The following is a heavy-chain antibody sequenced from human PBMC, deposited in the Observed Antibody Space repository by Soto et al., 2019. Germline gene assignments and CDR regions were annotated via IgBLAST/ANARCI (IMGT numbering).Heavy chain of an antibody. V-gene: IGHV1-69*01. J-gene: IGHJ4*02. CDR1: GGIFSTYA. CDR2: IIPLFGTP. Sequence: QVQLVQSGAEVKKPGSSVKVSCKASGGIFSTYAISWLRQAPGQGLEWMGGIIPLFGTPNYAQRFQGRVTITADEYTSTAYMELSRLISENTAGYYCAIDRDDYGSGNYYNRIDFWGQGTLFTVSS. CDR3: AIDRDDYGSGNYYNRIDF. D-gene: IGHD3-10*01.